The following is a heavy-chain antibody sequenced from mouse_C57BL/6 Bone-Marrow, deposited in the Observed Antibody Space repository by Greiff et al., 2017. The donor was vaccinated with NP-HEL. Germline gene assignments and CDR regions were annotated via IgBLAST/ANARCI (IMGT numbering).Heavy chain of an antibody. V-gene: IGHV5-4*01. CDR1: GFTFSSYA. CDR3: AREGLRRTLYAMDY. Sequence: EVKLVESGGGLVKPGGSLKLSCAASGFTFSSYAMSWVRQTPEKRLEWVATISDGGSYTYYPDNVKGRFTISRGNAKNNLYLQMSHLKSEDTAMYYCAREGLRRTLYAMDYWGQGTSVTVSS. D-gene: IGHD2-2*01. CDR2: ISDGGSYT. J-gene: IGHJ4*01.